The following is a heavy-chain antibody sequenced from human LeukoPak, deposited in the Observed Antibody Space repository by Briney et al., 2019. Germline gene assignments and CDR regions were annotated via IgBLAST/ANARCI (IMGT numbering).Heavy chain of an antibody. D-gene: IGHD4-17*01. Sequence: GGSLRLSCAASGFPFSTYWMHWVRQVPGKGLVWVSRISSDGANANYADSVKGRFTISRDNAKNTLYLQMNSLRAEDTAVYYCARRDDYGDYGWFDPWGQGTLVTVSS. CDR2: ISSDGANA. CDR1: GFPFSTYW. J-gene: IGHJ5*02. CDR3: ARRDDYGDYGWFDP. V-gene: IGHV3-74*01.